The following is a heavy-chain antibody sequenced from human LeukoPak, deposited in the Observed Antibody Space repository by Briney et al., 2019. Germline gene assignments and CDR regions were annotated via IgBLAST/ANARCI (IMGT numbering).Heavy chain of an antibody. D-gene: IGHD2-21*02. J-gene: IGHJ4*02. CDR1: GFTFSSYS. CDR3: ARDRATAYCGGDCPGSFDY. CDR2: NSSSSSYI. Sequence: GGSLRLSCAASGFTFSSYSMNWVRQAPGKGLEWVSSNSSSSSYIYYADSVKGRFTISRDNAKNSLYLQMNSLRAEDTAVYYCARDRATAYCGGDCPGSFDYWGQGTLVTVSP. V-gene: IGHV3-21*01.